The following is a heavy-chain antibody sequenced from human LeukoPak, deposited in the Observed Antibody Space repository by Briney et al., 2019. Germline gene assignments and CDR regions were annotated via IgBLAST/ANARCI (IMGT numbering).Heavy chain of an antibody. V-gene: IGHV1-8*01. CDR3: ARAVVVPAAISLFKYYYYYGMDV. D-gene: IGHD2-2*01. CDR1: GYTFTSYD. J-gene: IGHJ6*02. Sequence: ASVKVSCKASGYTFTSYDINWVRQATGQGLEWMGWMNPNSGNTGYAQKFQGRVTMTRNTSISTAYMELSSLRSEDTAVYYCARAVVVPAAISLFKYYYYYGMDVWGQGTTVTVSS. CDR2: MNPNSGNT.